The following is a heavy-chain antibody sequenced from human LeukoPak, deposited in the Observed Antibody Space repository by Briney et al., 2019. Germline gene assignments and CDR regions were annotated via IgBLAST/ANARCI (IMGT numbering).Heavy chain of an antibody. Sequence: GGSLRLSCVVSGFSFSDYLMSWVRQAPGKGLEWVANIKKDGSEKYYVDSVKGRFTISRDNAKNSLYLQMNSLRAEDTAVYYCARDLSYGSGEFWGQGTLVSVSS. V-gene: IGHV3-7*01. D-gene: IGHD3-10*01. CDR1: GFSFSDYL. CDR3: ARDLSYGSGEF. J-gene: IGHJ4*02. CDR2: IKKDGSEK.